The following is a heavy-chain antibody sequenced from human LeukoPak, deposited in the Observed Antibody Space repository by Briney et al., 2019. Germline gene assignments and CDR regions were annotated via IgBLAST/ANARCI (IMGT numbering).Heavy chain of an antibody. CDR1: GFTFSSYD. D-gene: IGHD1-1*01. CDR2: ISGSGGRT. Sequence: GGSLRLSCAAAGFTFSSYDMSWVRQAPEKGLEWVSAISGSGGRTYYADSVKGRFTISRDNSKNTLYLQMNSLRAEDTAVYYCAKRFSYNYDYCGEKTQVTVSS. CDR3: AKRFSYNYDY. J-gene: IGHJ4*02. V-gene: IGHV3-23*01.